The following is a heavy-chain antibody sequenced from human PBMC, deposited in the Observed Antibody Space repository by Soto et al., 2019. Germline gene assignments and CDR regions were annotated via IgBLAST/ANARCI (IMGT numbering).Heavy chain of an antibody. J-gene: IGHJ3*02. Sequence: QVQLVESGGSVVQPGGSLRLSCVVSGFTFSNDGMLWVRQAPDKGLEWVTTISSDGRNEHYADSVKGRFTVSRDNSKNTLYLHMDSLRDEDTAVYYCAHPRGYGVFDAYDIWGQGTMVTVSS. CDR1: GFTFSNDG. D-gene: IGHD4-17*01. CDR2: ISSDGRNE. V-gene: IGHV3-30*03. CDR3: AHPRGYGVFDAYDI.